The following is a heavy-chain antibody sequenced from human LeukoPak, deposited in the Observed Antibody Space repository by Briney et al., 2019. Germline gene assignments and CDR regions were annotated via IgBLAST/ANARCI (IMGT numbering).Heavy chain of an antibody. J-gene: IGHJ5*02. CDR3: AKVLPDILTGYYWSDP. V-gene: IGHV3-23*01. CDR2: ISGSGGST. CDR1: GFTFSSYA. D-gene: IGHD3-9*01. Sequence: GGSLRLSCAASGFTFSSYAMSWVRQAPGKGLEWVSAISGSGGSTYYADSVKGRFTISRDNSKNTLYLQMNSLRAEDTAVYYCAKVLPDILTGYYWSDPWGQGTLVTVSS.